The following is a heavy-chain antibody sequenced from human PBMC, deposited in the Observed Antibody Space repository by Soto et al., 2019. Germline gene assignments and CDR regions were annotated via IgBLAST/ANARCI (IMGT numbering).Heavy chain of an antibody. CDR3: ARPLGATPAEGYYYMDV. CDR2: IYYSGST. D-gene: IGHD5-12*01. Sequence: SETLSLTCTVSGGSISSSSYYWGWIRQPPGKGLEWIGRIYYSGSTYYNPSLKSRVTISVETSKYQFSLKLSSVTAADTSVYYCARPLGATPAEGYYYMDVWGKGTTVTVSS. J-gene: IGHJ6*03. CDR1: GGSISSSSYY. V-gene: IGHV4-39*01.